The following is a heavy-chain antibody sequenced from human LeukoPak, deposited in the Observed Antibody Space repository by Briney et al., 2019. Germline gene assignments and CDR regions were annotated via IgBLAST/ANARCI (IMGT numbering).Heavy chain of an antibody. CDR2: ISWDGGST. J-gene: IGHJ6*03. CDR3: AKDSGSGYDPPGGYMDV. CDR1: GFTFDDYA. Sequence: QSGGSLRLSCAASGFTFDDYAMHWVRQARGKCLEWVSLISWDGGSTYYADSVKGRFTISRDNSKNSLYLQMNSLRAEDTALYYCAKDSGSGYDPPGGYMDVWGKGTTVTVSS. D-gene: IGHD5-12*01. V-gene: IGHV3-43D*04.